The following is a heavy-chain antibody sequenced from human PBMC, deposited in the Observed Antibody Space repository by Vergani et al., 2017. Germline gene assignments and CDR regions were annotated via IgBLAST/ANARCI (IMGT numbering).Heavy chain of an antibody. V-gene: IGHV1-69*01. D-gene: IGHD1-26*01. J-gene: IGHJ6*02. CDR2: IIPIFGTA. CDR3: ARLRWELPSGRYYYGMDV. Sequence: QVQLVQSGAEVKKPGSSVKVSCKASGGTFSSYAISWVRQAPGQGLEWMGGIIPIFGTANYAQKFQGRVTITADESTSTAYMELSSLRSEDTAVYYCARLRWELPSGRYYYGMDVWGQGTTVTVSS. CDR1: GGTFSSYA.